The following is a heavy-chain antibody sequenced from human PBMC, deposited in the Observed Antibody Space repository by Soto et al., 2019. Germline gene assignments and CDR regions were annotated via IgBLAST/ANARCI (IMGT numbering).Heavy chain of an antibody. V-gene: IGHV4-28*01. CDR2: IYYSGTT. D-gene: IGHD1-26*01. J-gene: IGHJ4*02. CDR3: ARREIQGPIDY. Sequence: SETLSLTCAVSGYSISSINWWGWIRQPPGKGLEWIGYIYYSGTTYYNPSLKSRVTMSVDTSKNQFSLKLTSVTAVDTAVYYCARREIQGPIDYWGQGTLVTVS. CDR1: GYSISSINW.